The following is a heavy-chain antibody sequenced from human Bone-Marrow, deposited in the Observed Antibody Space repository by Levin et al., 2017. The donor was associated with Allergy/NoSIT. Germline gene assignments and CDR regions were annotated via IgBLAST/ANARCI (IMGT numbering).Heavy chain of an antibody. V-gene: IGHV4-39*01. Sequence: SETLSLTCTVSGGSISSSSYYWGWIRQPPGKGLEWIGSIYYSGSTYYNPSLKSRVTISVDTSKNQFSLKLSSVTAADTAVYYCARRFPPWAGGNQNYYDYGMDVWGQGTTVTVSS. CDR3: ARRFPPWAGGNQNYYDYGMDV. CDR1: GGSISSSSYY. D-gene: IGHD4-23*01. J-gene: IGHJ6*02. CDR2: IYYSGST.